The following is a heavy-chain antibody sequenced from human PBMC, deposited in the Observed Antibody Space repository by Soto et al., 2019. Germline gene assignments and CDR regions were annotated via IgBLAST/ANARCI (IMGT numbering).Heavy chain of an antibody. CDR2: ISAYNGNT. D-gene: IGHD3-9*01. CDR3: ARYGDILMSYYFYSGMAV. V-gene: IGHV1-18*01. Sequence: ASVKASSEDPRFAYASKGLSWLHQAQGKGLEWMGWISAYNGNTNYAQKLQGRVTMTTDTSTSTAYMELRNLRSDDTAVFYFARYGDILMSYYFYSGMAVRGKRTTVIVS. J-gene: IGHJ6*01. CDR1: RFAYASKG.